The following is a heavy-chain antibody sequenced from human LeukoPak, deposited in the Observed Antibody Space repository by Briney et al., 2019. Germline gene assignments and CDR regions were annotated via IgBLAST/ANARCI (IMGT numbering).Heavy chain of an antibody. CDR2: MNPNSGNT. CDR3: ARQALDSGYDLDAFDI. V-gene: IGHV1-8*01. J-gene: IGHJ3*02. D-gene: IGHD5-12*01. Sequence: ASVTVSCKASGYTFTSYDINWVRQATGQGLEWMGWMNPNSGNTGYAQKFQGRVTMTRNTSISTAYIELSSLRSEDTAVYYCARQALDSGYDLDAFDIWGQGTMVTVSS. CDR1: GYTFTSYD.